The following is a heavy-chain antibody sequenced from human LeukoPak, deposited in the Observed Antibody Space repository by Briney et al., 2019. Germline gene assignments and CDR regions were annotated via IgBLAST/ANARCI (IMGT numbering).Heavy chain of an antibody. J-gene: IGHJ4*02. Sequence: SETLSLTCIVPGVSVTRNGYYWTWIRQPPGKELEWIGNIYYNGNTQYNPPLKSRLTVPLDTTRNQFSLKLSSVTAADTAVYYCARTDCSGSSCYFAPWGQGILVTVSS. D-gene: IGHD2-15*01. CDR2: IYYNGNT. CDR1: GVSVTRNGYY. V-gene: IGHV4-61*08. CDR3: ARTDCSGSSCYFAP.